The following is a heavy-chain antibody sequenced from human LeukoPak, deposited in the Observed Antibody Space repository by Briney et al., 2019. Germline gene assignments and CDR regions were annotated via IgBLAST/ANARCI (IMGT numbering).Heavy chain of an antibody. Sequence: GGSLRLSCAASGFTFSNHYMTWVRQAPGKGLEWVSSISTFSNYIYYADSVKGRFTISRDNAKNSLYLQMNSLRAEDTAVYYCARTSRRGYSYGYHFDYWGQGTLVTVSS. CDR3: ARTSRRGYSYGYHFDY. CDR2: ISTFSNYI. V-gene: IGHV3-21*01. CDR1: GFTFSNHY. J-gene: IGHJ4*02. D-gene: IGHD5-18*01.